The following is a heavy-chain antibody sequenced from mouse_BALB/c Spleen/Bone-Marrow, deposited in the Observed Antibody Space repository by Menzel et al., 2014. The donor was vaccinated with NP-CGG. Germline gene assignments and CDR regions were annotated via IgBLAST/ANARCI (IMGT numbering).Heavy chain of an antibody. CDR3: ARHEKANYGNYAMDY. Sequence: VQLQPSWGELGEPRGSVKLSCQASCYTLTEDIIHWGKQRAWQGLEWVGWFYPGSGSIKYNEKFKDKATLTADKSSSTVYMELSRLTSEDSAVYFCARHEKANYGNYAMDYWGQGTSVTVSS. CDR2: FYPGSGSI. V-gene: IGHV1-62-2*01. CDR1: CYTLTEDI. J-gene: IGHJ4*01. D-gene: IGHD1-1*01.